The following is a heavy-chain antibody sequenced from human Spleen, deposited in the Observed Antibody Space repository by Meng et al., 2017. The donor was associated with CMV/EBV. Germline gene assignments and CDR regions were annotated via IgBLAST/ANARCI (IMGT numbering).Heavy chain of an antibody. Sequence: GESLKISCAASGFSVSSSYMSWVRQAPGKGLEWISVIYGGGRTNYADSVMGRFTISRDNSNNTLYLQMNSLRAEDTAVYYCAKEGGYCSGTSCYGVLGYFDYWGQGTLVTVSS. CDR1: GFSVSSSY. CDR2: IYGGGRT. V-gene: IGHV3-53*01. CDR3: AKEGGYCSGTSCYGVLGYFDY. J-gene: IGHJ4*02. D-gene: IGHD2-2*01.